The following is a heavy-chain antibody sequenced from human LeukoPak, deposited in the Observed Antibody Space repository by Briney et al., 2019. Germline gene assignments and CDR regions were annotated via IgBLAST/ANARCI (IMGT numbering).Heavy chain of an antibody. D-gene: IGHD2-2*02. CDR1: GYTFTSYG. CDR2: ISAYNGNT. CDR3: ARPSFHCSSTSCYTGYGMDV. Sequence: ASVTVSFKASGYTFTSYGISWVRQAPGQGLEWMGWISAYNGNTNYAQKLQGRVTMTTDTSTSTAYMELRSLRSDDTAVYYCARPSFHCSSTSCYTGYGMDVWGQGTTVTVSS. V-gene: IGHV1-18*01. J-gene: IGHJ6*02.